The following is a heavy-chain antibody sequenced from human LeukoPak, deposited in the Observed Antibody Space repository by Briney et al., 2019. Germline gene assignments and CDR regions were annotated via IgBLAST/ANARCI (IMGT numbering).Heavy chain of an antibody. CDR2: IKQDGSEK. CDR3: AKLSSRDGYNYGY. CDR1: GFTFSSYW. D-gene: IGHD5-24*01. J-gene: IGHJ4*02. Sequence: GGSLRLSCAASGFTFSSYWMSWVRQAPGKGLEWVANIKQDGSEKYYVDSVKGRFTISRDNSKNTLYLQMNSLRAEDTAVYYCAKLSSRDGYNYGYWGQGTLVTVSS. V-gene: IGHV3-7*03.